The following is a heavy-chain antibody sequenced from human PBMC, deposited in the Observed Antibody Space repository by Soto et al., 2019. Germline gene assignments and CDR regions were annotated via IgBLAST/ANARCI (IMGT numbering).Heavy chain of an antibody. CDR2: VYHSGIT. J-gene: IGHJ4*02. V-gene: IGHV4-4*02. Sequence: QVQLQESGPGLVKPSGTLSLTCAVSGGFISSSNWWSWVRQPPGKGLEWIGEVYHSGITNNNPSLKSRVTISVDKSKNQFSLELTSVTAADTAVYYCAGNSGTYSFDYWGQGALVTVSS. CDR3: AGNSGTYSFDY. CDR1: GGFISSSNW. D-gene: IGHD1-26*01.